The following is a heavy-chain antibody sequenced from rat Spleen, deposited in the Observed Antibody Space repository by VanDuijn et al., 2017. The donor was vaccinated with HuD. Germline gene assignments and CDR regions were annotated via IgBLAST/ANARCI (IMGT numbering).Heavy chain of an antibody. CDR2: ISYDGSST. D-gene: IGHD5-1*01. CDR3: ARHGLGAWYFDY. V-gene: IGHV5-29*01. J-gene: IGHJ3*01. Sequence: EVHLVESDGGLVQPGRSLKLSCAASGFTFSDYYMAWVRQAPTKGLEWVATISYDGSSTYYRDSVKGRFTISRDNAKSTLYLQMNSLRSEDTATYYCARHGLGAWYFDYWGQGTLVTVSS. CDR1: GFTFSDYY.